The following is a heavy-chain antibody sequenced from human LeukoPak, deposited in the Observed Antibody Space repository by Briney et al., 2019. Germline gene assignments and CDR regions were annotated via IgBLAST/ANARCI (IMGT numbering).Heavy chain of an antibody. CDR1: GGSFSSYY. V-gene: IGHV4-59*01. CDR3: ARDPRYSGSRLRAFDI. Sequence: PSETLSLTCAVYGGSFSSYYWSWIRQPPGKGLEWIGYIYYSGSTNYNPSLKSRVTISVDTSKNQFSLKLSSATAADTAVYYCARDPRYSGSRLRAFDIWGQGTMVTVSS. D-gene: IGHD1-26*01. J-gene: IGHJ3*02. CDR2: IYYSGST.